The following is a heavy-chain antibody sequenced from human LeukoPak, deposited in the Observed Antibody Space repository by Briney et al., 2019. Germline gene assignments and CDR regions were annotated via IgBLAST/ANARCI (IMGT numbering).Heavy chain of an antibody. CDR1: GGSISSYY. Sequence: PSETLSLTCTVSGGSISSYYWSWIRQPPGKGLEWIGYIYYGGSTNYNPSLKSRVTISVDTSKNQFSLKLSSVTAADTAVYYCARGDSSGYYYLVAFDIWGQGTMVTVSS. D-gene: IGHD3-22*01. CDR3: ARGDSSGYYYLVAFDI. J-gene: IGHJ3*02. V-gene: IGHV4-59*01. CDR2: IYYGGST.